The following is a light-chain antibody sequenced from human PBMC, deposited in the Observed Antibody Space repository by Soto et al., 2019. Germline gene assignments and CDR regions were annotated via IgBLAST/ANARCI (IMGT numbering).Light chain of an antibody. J-gene: IGKJ1*01. V-gene: IGKV3-20*01. CDR2: GTS. CDR1: QRVTSNY. Sequence: EIVLTQSPGTLSLSPGERATLSCRASQRVTSNYLAWYQQKPGQAPRLLIYGTSSRATRIPDRVSGSGSGTDFTLTISRLEPEDFAVYYCQQYGTSPRTFGQGTQVAIK. CDR3: QQYGTSPRT.